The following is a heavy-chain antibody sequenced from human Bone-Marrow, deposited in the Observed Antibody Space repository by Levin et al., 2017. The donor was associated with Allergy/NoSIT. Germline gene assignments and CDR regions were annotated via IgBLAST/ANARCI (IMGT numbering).Heavy chain of an antibody. CDR2: IKEDGSEK. V-gene: IGHV3-7*01. D-gene: IGHD4-17*01. CDR3: ARERGSVTHSRDY. CDR1: GFTFSSSW. J-gene: IGHJ4*02. Sequence: TGESLKISCAASGFTFSSSWMSWVRQAPGKGLEWVASIKEDGSEKYYLDSVKGRFTISRDNAKNSLYLQMNSLRVEDTSVYYCARERGSVTHSRDYWGQGTLVTVSS.